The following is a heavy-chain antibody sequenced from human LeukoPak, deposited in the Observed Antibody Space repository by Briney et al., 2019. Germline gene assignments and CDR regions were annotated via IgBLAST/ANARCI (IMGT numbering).Heavy chain of an antibody. Sequence: GGSLRLSCAASGFTFSSCSMNWVRQAPGKGLEWVSYISSSSSTIYYADSVKGRFTISRDNAKNSLYLQMNSLRAEDTAVYYCARDSPMVRGVIDYWGQGTLVTVSS. D-gene: IGHD3-10*01. V-gene: IGHV3-48*01. CDR1: GFTFSSCS. CDR3: ARDSPMVRGVIDY. J-gene: IGHJ4*02. CDR2: ISSSSSTI.